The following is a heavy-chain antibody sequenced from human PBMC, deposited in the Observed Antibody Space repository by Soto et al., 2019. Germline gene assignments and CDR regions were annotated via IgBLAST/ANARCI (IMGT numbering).Heavy chain of an antibody. V-gene: IGHV4-39*01. D-gene: IGHD5-18*01. CDR2: IKYSGTT. CDR3: TRGRGYSYGLDP. Sequence: SETLSLTCTVSGGSISSSRCHWGWIRQPPGKGLEWIASIKYSGTTFYNPSLKSRVTLSVDTSKNQFALKLSSVTAADTAVYYCTRGRGYSYGLDPWGQGTLVTVSS. J-gene: IGHJ5*02. CDR1: GGSISSSRCH.